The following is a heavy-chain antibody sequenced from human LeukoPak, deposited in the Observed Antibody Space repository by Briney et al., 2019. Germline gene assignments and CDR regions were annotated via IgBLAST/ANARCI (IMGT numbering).Heavy chain of an antibody. CDR1: GYTLTSYY. D-gene: IGHD3-22*01. V-gene: IGHV1-2*02. CDR3: ARLFNYYDNSGYYRYYFDY. J-gene: IGHJ4*02. CDR2: INPNTGDT. Sequence: ASVKVSCKASGYTLTSYYMHWVRQAPGQGLEWMGWINPNTGDTSFAQKFQGRVTLTRDTSISTAYMELSRLKSDDTAVYYCARLFNYYDNSGYYRYYFDYWGLGTLVTVSP.